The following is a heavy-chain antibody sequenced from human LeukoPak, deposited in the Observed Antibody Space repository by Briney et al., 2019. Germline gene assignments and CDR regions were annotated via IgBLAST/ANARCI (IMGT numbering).Heavy chain of an antibody. V-gene: IGHV3-23*01. Sequence: GGSLRLSCAASGFTFNYYAMAWVRQGPGKGLEWVSGISASGGSTYHADSVKGRFTVSRDNSKNALYLQMNSLRAEDTAVYYCVKGRYYDFWSGYSLFDYWGQGTLVTVSS. D-gene: IGHD3-3*01. CDR2: ISASGGST. CDR1: GFTFNYYA. CDR3: VKGRYYDFWSGYSLFDY. J-gene: IGHJ4*02.